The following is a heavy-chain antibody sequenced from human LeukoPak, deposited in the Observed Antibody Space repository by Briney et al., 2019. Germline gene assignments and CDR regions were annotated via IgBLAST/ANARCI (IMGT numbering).Heavy chain of an antibody. V-gene: IGHV3-30*02. CDR1: GFTFSSYG. J-gene: IGHJ4*02. CDR2: IRYDGSNK. D-gene: IGHD2-15*01. Sequence: GGSLRLSCAASGFTFSSYGMHWVRQGPGKGLEWVAFIRYDGSNKYYADSVKGRFTISRDNSKNTLYLQMNSLRAEDTAVYYCAKDSPVVAAPDYWGQGTLVTVSS. CDR3: AKDSPVVAAPDY.